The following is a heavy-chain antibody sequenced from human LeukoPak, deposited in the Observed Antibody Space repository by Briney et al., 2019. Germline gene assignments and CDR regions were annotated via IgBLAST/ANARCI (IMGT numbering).Heavy chain of an antibody. CDR3: ARDTVTTNYYYYGMDV. CDR1: GGSISSYY. D-gene: IGHD4-17*01. J-gene: IGHJ6*02. Sequence: PSETLSLTCTVSGGSISSYYWSWIRQPPGKGLEWIGYIYCSGSTNYNPSLKSRVTISVDTSKNQFSLKLSSVTAADTAVYYCARDTVTTNYYYYGMDVWGQGTTVTVSS. CDR2: IYCSGST. V-gene: IGHV4-59*01.